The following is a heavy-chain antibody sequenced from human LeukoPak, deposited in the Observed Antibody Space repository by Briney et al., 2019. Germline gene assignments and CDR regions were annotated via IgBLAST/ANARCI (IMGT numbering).Heavy chain of an antibody. V-gene: IGHV4-59*01. J-gene: IGHJ6*04. Sequence: SETLSLTCTVSGDSISRYYGSWIRQPPGVRLEWVGYIYYRGSTNYNPSLKSRVTMSVDTSKNQFSLKLSSVTAADTAVYYCARKDGDVWGKGTTVTISS. CDR2: IYYRGST. CDR3: ARKDGDV. D-gene: IGHD5-24*01. CDR1: GDSISRYY.